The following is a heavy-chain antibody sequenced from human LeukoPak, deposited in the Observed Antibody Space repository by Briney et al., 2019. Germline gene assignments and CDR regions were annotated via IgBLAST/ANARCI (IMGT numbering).Heavy chain of an antibody. J-gene: IGHJ5*02. V-gene: IGHV4-30-4*01. Sequence: SETLSLTCTVSGYSISSGYYWSWIRQPPGKGLEWIGYIYYSGSTYYNPSLKSRVTISVDTSKNQFSLKLSSVTAADTAVYYCARDRRDYYDSSGYYPWGQGTLVTVSS. D-gene: IGHD3-22*01. CDR2: IYYSGST. CDR3: ARDRRDYYDSSGYYP. CDR1: GYSISSGYY.